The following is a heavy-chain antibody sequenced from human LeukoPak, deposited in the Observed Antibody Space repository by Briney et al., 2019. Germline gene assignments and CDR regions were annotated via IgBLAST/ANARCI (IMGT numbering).Heavy chain of an antibody. V-gene: IGHV3-33*06. CDR3: AKDKTVGGSSLYFDY. CDR2: IWYDGSNK. D-gene: IGHD1-26*01. CDR1: GFTFSSYG. Sequence: GGSLRLSCAASGFTFSSYGMHWVRQAPGKGLEWVAVIWYDGSNKYYADSVKGRFTISRDNSKNTLYLQLNSLRAEDTAIYYCAKDKTVGGSSLYFDYWGQGTLVTVSS. J-gene: IGHJ4*02.